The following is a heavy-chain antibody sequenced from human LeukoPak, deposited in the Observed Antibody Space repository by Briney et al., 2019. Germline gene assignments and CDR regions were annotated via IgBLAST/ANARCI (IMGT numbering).Heavy chain of an antibody. D-gene: IGHD2-15*01. Sequence: SETLSLTCTVSGGSISSSSYYWGWIRQPPGKGLEWIGSIYYSGSTYYNPSLKSRVTISVDTSKNQFSLKLSSVTAADTAVYYCARLDREHCSGGSCYFSWFDPWGQGTLVTVSS. CDR2: IYYSGST. CDR3: ARLDREHCSGGSCYFSWFDP. CDR1: GGSISSSSYY. V-gene: IGHV4-39*01. J-gene: IGHJ5*02.